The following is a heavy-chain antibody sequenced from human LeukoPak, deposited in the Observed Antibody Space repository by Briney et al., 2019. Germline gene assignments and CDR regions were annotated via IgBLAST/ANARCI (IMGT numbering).Heavy chain of an antibody. V-gene: IGHV3-33*06. D-gene: IGHD5-18*01. CDR3: AKSDTAMVYYFDY. J-gene: IGHJ4*02. CDR2: IWYDGSNK. CDR1: GFTFSSYG. Sequence: GGSLRLSCAASGFTFSSYGTHWVRQAPGKGLEWVAVIWYDGSNKYYADSVKGRFTISRDNSKNTLYLQMNSLRAEDTAVYYCAKSDTAMVYYFDYWGQGTLVTASS.